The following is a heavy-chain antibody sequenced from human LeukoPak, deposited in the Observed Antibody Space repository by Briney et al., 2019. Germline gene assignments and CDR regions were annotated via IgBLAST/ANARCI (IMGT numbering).Heavy chain of an antibody. D-gene: IGHD3-22*01. CDR2: IYHSGST. CDR3: ARVFDSSGYHDAFDI. Sequence: SGTLSLTCAVSGGSISSSNWWSWVRQPPGKGLEWIGEIYHSGSTNYNPSLKSRVTISVDTSKNQFSLKLSSVTAADTAVYYCARVFDSSGYHDAFDIWGQGTMVTVSS. J-gene: IGHJ3*02. V-gene: IGHV4-4*02. CDR1: GGSISSSNW.